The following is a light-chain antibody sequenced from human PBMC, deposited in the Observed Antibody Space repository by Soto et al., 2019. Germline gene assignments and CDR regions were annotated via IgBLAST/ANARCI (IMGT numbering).Light chain of an antibody. CDR3: QSYDRSLRGYV. CDR1: SSNIGAGYD. V-gene: IGLV1-40*01. CDR2: GNT. Sequence: QSVLTQPPSVSGAPGQRVTISCTGASSNIGAGYDVHWYQHLPGTAPKLLIYGNTIRPSGVPDRFSGSKSGTSASLAITGLQDEDEADYYCQSYDRSLRGYVFGTGNKVTVL. J-gene: IGLJ1*01.